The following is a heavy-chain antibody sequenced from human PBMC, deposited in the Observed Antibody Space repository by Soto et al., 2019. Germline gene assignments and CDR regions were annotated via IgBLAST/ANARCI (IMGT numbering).Heavy chain of an antibody. CDR1: GFTFSSYA. CDR3: ASPNYYDSSGYYGNYYYYYGMDV. D-gene: IGHD3-22*01. Sequence: GGSLRLSCAASGFTFSSYAMHWVRQAPGKGLEWVAVISYDGSNKYYADSVKGRFTISRDNSKNTLYLQMNSLRAEDTAVYYCASPNYYDSSGYYGNYYYYYGMDVWGQGTTVTVSS. V-gene: IGHV3-30-3*01. CDR2: ISYDGSNK. J-gene: IGHJ6*02.